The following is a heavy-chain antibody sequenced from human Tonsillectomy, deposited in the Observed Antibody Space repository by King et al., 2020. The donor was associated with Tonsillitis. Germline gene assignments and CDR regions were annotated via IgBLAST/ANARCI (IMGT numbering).Heavy chain of an antibody. Sequence: QLVQSGGGLVQPGGSLRLSCAASGFTFNIYWMNWVRQAPGKGLEWVANIDQDGSEKYYVDSVKGRFTISRDNAKNSLYLQMNSLRAEDTAVYYCSRPSWGSSAEFDCWGHGTLVSVSS. CDR3: SRPSWGSSAEFDC. V-gene: IGHV3-7*01. CDR2: IDQDGSEK. CDR1: GFTFNIYW. D-gene: IGHD6-6*01. J-gene: IGHJ4*01.